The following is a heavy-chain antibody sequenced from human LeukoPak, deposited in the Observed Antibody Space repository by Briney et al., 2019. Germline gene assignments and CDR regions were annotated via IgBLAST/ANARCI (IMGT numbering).Heavy chain of an antibody. V-gene: IGHV4-31*03. CDR3: ARVPIMERGVDY. CDR1: GGSISSGGYY. D-gene: IGHD1-26*01. Sequence: PSETLSLTCTVSGGSISSGGYYWSWIRQHPGKCLEWIGYIYYSGSTYYDPSLKSRVTISVDTSKNQFSLKLSSVTAADTAVYYCARVPIMERGVDYWGQGTLVTVSS. J-gene: IGHJ4*02. CDR2: IYYSGST.